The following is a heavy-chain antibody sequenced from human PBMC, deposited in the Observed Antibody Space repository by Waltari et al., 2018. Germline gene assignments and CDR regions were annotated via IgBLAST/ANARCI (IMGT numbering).Heavy chain of an antibody. D-gene: IGHD6-13*01. CDR1: GFTFSSYS. J-gene: IGHJ4*02. CDR2: ISSSSYI. CDR3: ARDRIAGSIDY. V-gene: IGHV3-21*01. Sequence: EVQLVESGGGLVKPGGSLRLSCAASGFTFSSYSMNWVRQAPGKGLWCVSSISSSSYIYYADSVKGRFTISRDNAKNSLYLQMNSLRAEDTAVYYCARDRIAGSIDYWGQGTLVTVSS.